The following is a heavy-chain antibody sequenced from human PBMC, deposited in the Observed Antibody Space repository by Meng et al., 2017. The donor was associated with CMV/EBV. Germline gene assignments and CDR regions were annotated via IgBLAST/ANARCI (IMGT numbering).Heavy chain of an antibody. V-gene: IGHV3-23*01. CDR1: GFTFSSYA. CDR2: ISGSGGST. CDR3: AKVGERRGYSGFHDY. Sequence: GGSLRLSCAASGFTFSSYAMSWVRQAPGKGLEWVSAISGSGGSTYYADSVKGRFTISRDNSKNTLYLQMNSLRAEDTAVYYGAKVGERRGYSGFHDYWGQGTLVTVSS. D-gene: IGHD5-12*01. J-gene: IGHJ4*02.